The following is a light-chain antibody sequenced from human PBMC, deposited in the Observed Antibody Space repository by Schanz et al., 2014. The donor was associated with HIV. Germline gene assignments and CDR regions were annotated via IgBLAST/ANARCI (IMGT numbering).Light chain of an antibody. CDR3: AAWDDSLNGWV. V-gene: IGLV1-44*01. CDR1: SSNIGSNS. Sequence: QPVLTQAPSASGTPGQRVTISCSGSSSNIGSNSIHWYQQLPGTAPKLLIYTNNQRPSGVPDRFSGSGSGTSASLAISGLQSEDEADYYCAAWDDSLNGWVFGGGTKLTVL. J-gene: IGLJ3*02. CDR2: TNN.